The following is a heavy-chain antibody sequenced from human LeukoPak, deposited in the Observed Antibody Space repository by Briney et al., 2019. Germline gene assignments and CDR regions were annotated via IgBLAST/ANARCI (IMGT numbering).Heavy chain of an antibody. D-gene: IGHD3-10*01. Sequence: SETLSLTCTVSGGSISSYYWSWIRQPPGKGLEWIGYIYYSGSTNYNPSLKSRVTISVDTSKNQFSLKLSSVTAADTAVYYCARVPPKLLWFGESWGAFDIWGQGTMVTVSS. V-gene: IGHV4-59*01. CDR2: IYYSGST. CDR3: ARVPPKLLWFGESWGAFDI. J-gene: IGHJ3*02. CDR1: GGSISSYY.